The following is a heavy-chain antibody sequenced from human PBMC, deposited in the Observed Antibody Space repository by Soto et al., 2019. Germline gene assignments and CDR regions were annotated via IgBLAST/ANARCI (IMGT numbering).Heavy chain of an antibody. D-gene: IGHD3-16*01. Sequence: SETLSLTCAVSGVSISSGNWWTCVRQSPQGGLEYICEIFHDGTANYYPSFQRRIAMSVDTSKNQISLRLASVTASDTAIYYCARLVYDTRLDYMYFDFWGQGPLV. CDR1: GVSISSGNW. V-gene: IGHV4-4*02. CDR2: IFHDGTA. CDR3: ARLVYDTRLDYMYFDF. J-gene: IGHJ4*02.